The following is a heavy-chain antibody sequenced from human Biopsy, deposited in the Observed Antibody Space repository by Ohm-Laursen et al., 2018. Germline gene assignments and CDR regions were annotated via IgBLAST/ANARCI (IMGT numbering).Heavy chain of an antibody. J-gene: IGHJ6*02. CDR2: ISGGGTI. Sequence: SLRLSCTASGFSFSHYHMSWIRQAPGRGLEWVSYISGGGTIYYGDSMKGRVTISRDNAKNSLYLQMHSLRAEDTAVYYCARGTRWSPYSMDVWGQGTTVTVSS. V-gene: IGHV3-11*01. CDR3: ARGTRWSPYSMDV. CDR1: GFSFSHYH. D-gene: IGHD4-23*01.